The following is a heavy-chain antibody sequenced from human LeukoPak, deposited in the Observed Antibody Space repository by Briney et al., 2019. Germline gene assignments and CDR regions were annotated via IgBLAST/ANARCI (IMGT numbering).Heavy chain of an antibody. CDR1: GYIFTSFY. Sequence: ASVKVSCKTSGYIFTSFYMHWVRQAPGKGLEWMGGFDPEDGETIYAQKFQGRVTMTEDTSTDTAYVELSSLRSEDTAVYYCASSLERAFDYWGQGTLVTVSS. CDR2: FDPEDGET. V-gene: IGHV1-24*01. J-gene: IGHJ4*02. CDR3: ASSLERAFDY.